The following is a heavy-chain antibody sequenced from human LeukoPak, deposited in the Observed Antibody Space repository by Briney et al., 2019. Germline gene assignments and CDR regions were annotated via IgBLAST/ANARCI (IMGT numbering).Heavy chain of an antibody. J-gene: IGHJ6*03. D-gene: IGHD2-2*01. CDR3: ATQPSAALGFYYYMDV. Sequence: ASVKVSCKASGYTFTSYYMHWVRQAPGQGLEWMGIINPSGGSTSYAQKFQGRVTMTRDMSTSTVYMELSSLRSEDTAVYYCATQPSAALGFYYYMDVWGKGTTVTVSS. CDR1: GYTFTSYY. V-gene: IGHV1-46*01. CDR2: INPSGGST.